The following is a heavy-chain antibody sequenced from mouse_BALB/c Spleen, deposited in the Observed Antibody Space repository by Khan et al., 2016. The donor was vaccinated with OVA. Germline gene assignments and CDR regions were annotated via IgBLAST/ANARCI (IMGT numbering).Heavy chain of an antibody. J-gene: IGHJ4*01. Sequence: VQLQQSGPELVKPGASVKMTCKTSGYTFTEYSLHWVKQGHGQSLEWIGHINPKNGATSYNQKFNGKATLTVDKSSSTAYMEFRSLTSEDSAVXSCGRDAGGYWGQGTSVTVSA. D-gene: IGHD1-1*02. CDR1: GYTFTEYS. CDR3: GRDAGGY. CDR2: INPKNGAT. V-gene: IGHV1-22*01.